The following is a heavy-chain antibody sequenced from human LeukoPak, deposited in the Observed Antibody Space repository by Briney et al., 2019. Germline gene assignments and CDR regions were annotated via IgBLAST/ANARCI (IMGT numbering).Heavy chain of an antibody. V-gene: IGHV3-23*01. Sequence: GGSLRLSCAASGFTFSSYALTSVRQAPGKGLERVSTISGGGGTTNYAESVKGRFTISKDTSKNMLYLQMSSLSAEDTAVYYCAKNYGDYYYSTMDVWGQGTTVTVSS. D-gene: IGHD4-17*01. CDR2: ISGGGGTT. CDR1: GFTFSSYA. J-gene: IGHJ6*02. CDR3: AKNYGDYYYSTMDV.